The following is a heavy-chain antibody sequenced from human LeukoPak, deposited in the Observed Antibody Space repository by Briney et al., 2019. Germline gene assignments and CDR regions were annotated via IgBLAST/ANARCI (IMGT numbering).Heavy chain of an antibody. J-gene: IGHJ4*02. V-gene: IGHV3-53*01. CDR2: IYSGGST. D-gene: IGHD1-26*01. Sequence: PGGSLRLSCAASGFTVSSNYMSWVRHAPGKGPEGVSVIYSGGSTYYADSVKGRFTISRDNSKNTLYLQMNSLRAEDTAVYYCARDPASGSIRSGGDYWGQGTLVTVSS. CDR1: GFTVSSNY. CDR3: ARDPASGSIRSGGDY.